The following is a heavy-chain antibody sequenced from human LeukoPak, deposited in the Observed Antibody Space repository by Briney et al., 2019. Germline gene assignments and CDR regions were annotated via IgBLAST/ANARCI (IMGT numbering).Heavy chain of an antibody. V-gene: IGHV1-69*04. CDR3: ARVTIGGSGSYYRNWFDP. D-gene: IGHD3-10*01. J-gene: IGHJ5*02. CDR2: IIPILGIA. Sequence: SVKVSCKASGGTFSSYAISWVRQAPGQELEWMGRIIPILGIANYAQKFQGRVTITADKSTSTAYMELSSLRSEDTAVYYCARVTIGGSGSYYRNWFDPWGQGTLVTVSS. CDR1: GGTFSSYA.